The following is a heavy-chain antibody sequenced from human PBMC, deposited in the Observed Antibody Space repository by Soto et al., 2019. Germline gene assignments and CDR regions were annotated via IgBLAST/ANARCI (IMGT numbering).Heavy chain of an antibody. CDR1: GDSVSSDNCY. CDR3: ARDIRGYSRAFDY. D-gene: IGHD5-18*01. V-gene: IGHV4-61*01. Sequence: KTSETLSLTCTVSGDSVSSDNCYWTWIRQPPGKGLEWIGYIYSSGSTNYNPSLKSRVTISVDTSRNQFSLKLTSVTAADTAVYYCARDIRGYSRAFDYWGQGTLVTVSS. J-gene: IGHJ4*02. CDR2: IYSSGST.